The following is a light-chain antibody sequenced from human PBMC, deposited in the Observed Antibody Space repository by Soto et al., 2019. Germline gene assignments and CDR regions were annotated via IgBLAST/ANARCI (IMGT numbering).Light chain of an antibody. V-gene: IGKV3-20*01. Sequence: EIVLTQSPGTLSVSPGERATLSCRASQTISSNYLAWYQQKPGQAPSLLIYGTSSMATGIPDRFSGSGAGTDFTLTINRLEPEDSDIYYCQHYVSLTFGQGTKVEIK. CDR3: QHYVSLT. CDR1: QTISSNY. J-gene: IGKJ1*01. CDR2: GTS.